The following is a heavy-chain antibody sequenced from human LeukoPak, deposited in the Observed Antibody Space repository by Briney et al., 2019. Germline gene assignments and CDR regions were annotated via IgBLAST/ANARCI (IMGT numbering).Heavy chain of an antibody. J-gene: IGHJ5*02. V-gene: IGHV3-49*04. CDR3: TRAPSLSWFDP. CDR1: GFTFSSYA. D-gene: IGHD3-10*01. CDR2: IRSKTDGGTT. Sequence: PGGSLRLSCAASGFTFSSYAMSWARQAPGEGLEWVGFIRSKTDGGTTEYAASVKGRFIISRDDSRSIAYLQMNSLKTEDTAVYYCTRAPSLSWFDPWGQGTLVTVSS.